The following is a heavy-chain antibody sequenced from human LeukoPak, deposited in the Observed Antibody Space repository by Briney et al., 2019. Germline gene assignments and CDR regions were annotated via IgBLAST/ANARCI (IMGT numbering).Heavy chain of an antibody. CDR2: FDPEDGET. CDR1: GYTLSDLS. J-gene: IGHJ3*02. Sequence: ASLKVSCTVSGYTLSDLSMHWVRQAPGKGLEWMGGFDPEDGETIYAQTFQDRVTMTEDTSTDTAYMELSSLRSEDTAVYYCAADTSRIPGIAVDGFDIWGQGTLVTVSS. D-gene: IGHD6-13*01. V-gene: IGHV1-24*01. CDR3: AADTSRIPGIAVDGFDI.